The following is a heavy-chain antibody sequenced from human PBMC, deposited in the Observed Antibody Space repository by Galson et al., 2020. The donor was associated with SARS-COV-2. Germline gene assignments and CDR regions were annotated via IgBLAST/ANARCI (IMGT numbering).Heavy chain of an antibody. CDR2: ISSSGSTI. J-gene: IGHJ6*02. V-gene: IGHV3-48*03. CDR3: ARDLAPSYYYYYYGMDV. D-gene: IGHD2-15*01. CDR1: GFTFSSYE. Sequence: GESLKISCAASGFTFSSYEMNWVRQAPGKGLEWVSYISSSGSTIYYADSVKGRFTISRDNAKNSLYLQMNSLRAEDTAVYYCARDLAPSYYYYYYGMDVWGQGTTVTVSS.